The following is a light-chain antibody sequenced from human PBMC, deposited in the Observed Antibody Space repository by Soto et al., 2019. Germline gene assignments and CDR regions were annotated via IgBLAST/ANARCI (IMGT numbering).Light chain of an antibody. J-gene: IGKJ3*01. Sequence: EVVLTQSPDTLSLPPGERATLSCRASQSVSSYLAWCQQKPGQAPRLLIYDASNRATGIPARFSGSGSGTDFTLTISSLEPEDFAVYYCQQRSNWVFTFGPGTKVDIK. CDR2: DAS. V-gene: IGKV3-11*01. CDR1: QSVSSY. CDR3: QQRSNWVFT.